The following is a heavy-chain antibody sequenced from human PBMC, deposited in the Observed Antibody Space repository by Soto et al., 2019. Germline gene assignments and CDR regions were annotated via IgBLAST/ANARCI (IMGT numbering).Heavy chain of an antibody. D-gene: IGHD5-12*01. CDR2: ISSSSNVI. CDR3: ATSVCASGYEFY. CDR1: GFTFSSYS. Sequence: EVQLVESGGGLVQPRGSLRLSCVASGFTFSSYSMNWVRQAPGQGLEWVSYISSSSNVIYYADSVKGRFTISRDNAKNSLYLQMNSLRDEDTAVYYCATSVCASGYEFYWGQGTLVTVSS. V-gene: IGHV3-48*02. J-gene: IGHJ4*02.